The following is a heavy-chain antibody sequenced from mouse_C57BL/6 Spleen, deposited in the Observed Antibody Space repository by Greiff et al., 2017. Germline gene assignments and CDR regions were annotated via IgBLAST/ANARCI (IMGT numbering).Heavy chain of an antibody. CDR3: TTCYYGSSYWYFDV. J-gene: IGHJ1*03. CDR1: GYTFTDYE. V-gene: IGHV1-15*01. CDR2: IDPETGGT. D-gene: IGHD1-1*01. Sequence: QVQLQQSGAELVRPGASVTLSCKASGYTFTDYEMHWVKQTPVHGLEWIGAIDPETGGTAYNQKFKGKAILTADKSSSTAYMELRSLTSEDSAVYYCTTCYYGSSYWYFDVWGTGTTVTVSS.